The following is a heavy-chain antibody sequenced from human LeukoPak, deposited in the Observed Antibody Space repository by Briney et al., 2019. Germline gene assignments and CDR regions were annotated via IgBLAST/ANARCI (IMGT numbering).Heavy chain of an antibody. V-gene: IGHV3-23*01. Sequence: PGGSLRLSCAASGFTFSNYAMHWVRQAPGKGLEWVSVISGSSGSTYYADSVKGRFTMSRDNSKNTLFLQMNSLRAEDTAVYYCAKALLSDPRTLDYFDYWGQGTLVTVSS. D-gene: IGHD1-1*01. J-gene: IGHJ4*02. CDR3: AKALLSDPRTLDYFDY. CDR2: ISGSSGST. CDR1: GFTFSNYA.